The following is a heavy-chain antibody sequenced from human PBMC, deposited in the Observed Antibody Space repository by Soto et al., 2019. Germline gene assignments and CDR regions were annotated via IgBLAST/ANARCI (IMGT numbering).Heavy chain of an antibody. D-gene: IGHD6-19*01. CDR2: IIPIFGTA. Sequence: QVQLVQSGAEVKKPGSSVKVSCKASGGSLSSYAISWVRQAPVQGLEWMGGIIPIFGTATYAQKFQGRVTIIADKSTSTAYMELSSLRSEDTAVYYCARAGPVAGNHAFDIWGQGTLVTVSS. J-gene: IGHJ3*02. CDR3: ARAGPVAGNHAFDI. V-gene: IGHV1-69*06. CDR1: GGSLSSYA.